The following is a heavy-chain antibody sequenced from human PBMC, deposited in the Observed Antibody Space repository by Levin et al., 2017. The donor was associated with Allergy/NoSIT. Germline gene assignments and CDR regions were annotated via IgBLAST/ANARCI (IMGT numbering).Heavy chain of an antibody. CDR3: ARQCDSSGWPALGS. Sequence: SETLSLTCTVSGGSISSYSWSWIRQPAGKGQEWFGRIYTSGSTNYNPSLKSRVTMSVDTSTNQFSLKLSYVTAADTAVYYCARQCDSSGWPALGSWGQGTLVTVSS. V-gene: IGHV4-4*07. CDR2: IYTSGST. D-gene: IGHD6-19*01. J-gene: IGHJ5*02. CDR1: GGSISSYS.